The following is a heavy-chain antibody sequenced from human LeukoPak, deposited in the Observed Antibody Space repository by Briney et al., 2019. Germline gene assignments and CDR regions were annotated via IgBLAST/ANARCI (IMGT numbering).Heavy chain of an antibody. CDR3: ARAPSEIGGYYPEYFRH. J-gene: IGHJ1*01. CDR2: INQGGSDK. Sequence: GGSLRLSCAASGFTFSGHWMSWVRQAPGKGLEWVANINQGGSDKYYVDSVKGRFTISRDNANNLLYLQMNSLRAEDTGVYYCARAPSEIGGYYPEYFRHWGQGTLVTVSP. CDR1: GFTFSGHW. D-gene: IGHD3-22*01. V-gene: IGHV3-7*01.